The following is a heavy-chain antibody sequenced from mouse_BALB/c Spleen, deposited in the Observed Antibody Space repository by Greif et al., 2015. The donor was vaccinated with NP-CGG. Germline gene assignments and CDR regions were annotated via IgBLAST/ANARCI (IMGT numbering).Heavy chain of an antibody. V-gene: IGHV1-4*01. CDR1: GYTFTSYT. J-gene: IGHJ4*01. CDR2: INPSSGYT. CDR3: AKDLGPLAMDY. Sequence: VQLQESGAELARPGASVKMSCKASGYTFTSYTMHWVKQRPGQGLEWIGYINPSSGYTNYNQKFKDKATLTADKSSSTAYMQLSSLTSEDSAVYYCAKDLGPLAMDYWGQGTSVTVSS. D-gene: IGHD4-1*01.